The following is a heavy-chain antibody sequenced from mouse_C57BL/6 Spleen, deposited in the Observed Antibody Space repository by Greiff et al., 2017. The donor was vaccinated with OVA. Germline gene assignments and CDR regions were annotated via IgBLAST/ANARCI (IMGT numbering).Heavy chain of an antibody. D-gene: IGHD2-5*01. CDR1: GYTFTSYW. CDR2: IYPSDSET. J-gene: IGHJ3*01. Sequence: VQLQQPGAELVRPGSSVKLSCKASGYTFTSYWMDWVKQRPGQGLEWIGNIYPSDSETHYNQKFKDKATLTVDKSSSTAYMQLSSLTSEDSAVYSCASPYSNYVRFAYWGQGTLVTVSA. CDR3: ASPYSNYVRFAY. V-gene: IGHV1-61*01.